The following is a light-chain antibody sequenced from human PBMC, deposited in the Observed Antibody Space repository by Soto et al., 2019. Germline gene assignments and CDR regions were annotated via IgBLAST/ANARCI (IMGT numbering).Light chain of an antibody. CDR2: KAS. CDR1: QSISSW. J-gene: IGKJ1*01. CDR3: QQYNSYSWT. V-gene: IGKV1-5*03. Sequence: DIQMTHSPSTLSASVGSRFIITCRASQSISSWLDWYQQKKGKAPKLLIYKASSLESGVPSRLRGSGYGTELTITISSMKTDDFETYYCQQYNSYSWTFGHGTKVDIK.